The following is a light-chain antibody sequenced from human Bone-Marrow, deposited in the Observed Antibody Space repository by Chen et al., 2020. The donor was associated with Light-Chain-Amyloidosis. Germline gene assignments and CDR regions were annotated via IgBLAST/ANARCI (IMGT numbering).Light chain of an antibody. CDR1: SGDVGTYNY. J-gene: IGLJ1*01. CDR2: AVS. V-gene: IGLV2-14*01. CDR3: SSFTSSSSYV. Sequence: QSALTHPPSVSGSPVQPITIFRTGTSGDVGTYNYVSWYQQHPGKAPKVMIYAVSNRPSGVSNRFSGSKSGNTASLTISGLQAEDEADYYCSSFTSSSSYVFGPGTKVTVL.